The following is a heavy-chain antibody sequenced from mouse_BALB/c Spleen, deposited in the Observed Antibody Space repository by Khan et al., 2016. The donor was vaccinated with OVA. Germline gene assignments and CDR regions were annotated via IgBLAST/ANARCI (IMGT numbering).Heavy chain of an antibody. J-gene: IGHJ3*01. CDR1: GDSITSGY. CDR3: ARSTYRYAFAY. CDR2: MIYTGYT. D-gene: IGHD2-14*01. Sequence: VQLKQSGPSLVKPSQTLSLTCSVAGDSITSGYWSWIRKFPGNKLEYMGYMIYTGYTDYNPSLKSRLAITRHTSKNQYYLQLNSVTTEDTATSYCARSTYRYAFAYWGQGTLVTVSA. V-gene: IGHV3-8*02.